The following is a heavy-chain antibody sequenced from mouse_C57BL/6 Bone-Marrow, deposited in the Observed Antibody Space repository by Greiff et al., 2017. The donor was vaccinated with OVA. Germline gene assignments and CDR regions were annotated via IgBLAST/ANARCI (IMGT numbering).Heavy chain of an antibody. CDR2: INPYNGGT. V-gene: IGHV1-19*01. J-gene: IGHJ3*01. CDR1: GYTFTDYY. CDR3: ARGGYYHAWFAY. Sequence: EVQLQQSGPVLVKPGASVKMSCKASGYTFTDYYMNWVKQSHGKSLEWIGVINPYNGGTSYNQKFKGKATLTVDKSSSTAYMELNSLTSEDSAVYYCARGGYYHAWFAYWGQGTLVTVSA. D-gene: IGHD2-3*01.